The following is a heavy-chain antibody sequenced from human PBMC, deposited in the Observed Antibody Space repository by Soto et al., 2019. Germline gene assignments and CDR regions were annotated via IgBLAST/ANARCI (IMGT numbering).Heavy chain of an antibody. D-gene: IGHD6-19*01. V-gene: IGHV3-30*18. CDR1: GFTFSSYG. Sequence: GGSLRLSCAASGFTFSSYGMHCVRQAPGKGLEWVAVISYDGSNKYYADSVKCRLTISRDNSKNTLYPQMNSLRAEDTAVYYCAKDSGAPPKVGQWLPAGMDVWGQGITVTVSS. CDR3: AKDSGAPPKVGQWLPAGMDV. J-gene: IGHJ6*02. CDR2: ISYDGSNK.